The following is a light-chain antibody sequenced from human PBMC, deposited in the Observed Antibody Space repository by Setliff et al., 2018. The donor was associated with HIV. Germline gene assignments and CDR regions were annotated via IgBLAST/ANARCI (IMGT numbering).Light chain of an antibody. CDR3: CSYAGSYTPVI. V-gene: IGLV2-11*01. CDR2: DVT. J-gene: IGLJ2*01. Sequence: QSALTQPRSVSGSPGQSVTISCTGNSSDVGSYNYVSWYQQHPGKAPKLMIYDVTKRPSGVPDRFSGSRSGNTASLTISGLQAEDEADYYCCSYAGSYTPVIFGGGTKVTVL. CDR1: SSDVGSYNY.